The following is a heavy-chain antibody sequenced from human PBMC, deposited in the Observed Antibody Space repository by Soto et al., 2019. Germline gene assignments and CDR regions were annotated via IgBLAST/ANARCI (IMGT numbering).Heavy chain of an antibody. V-gene: IGHV4-31*03. Sequence: QVQLQESGPGLVKPSQTLSLTCTVSGGSISSGGYYWSWIRQHPGKGREWIGYIYYSGSTYYNPSLKSRVTISVDTSKNQFSLKLSSVTAADTAEYYCARGIRETFNDAFDIWGQGTMVTVSS. CDR2: IYYSGST. J-gene: IGHJ3*02. CDR3: ARGIRETFNDAFDI. CDR1: GGSISSGGYY. D-gene: IGHD1-20*01.